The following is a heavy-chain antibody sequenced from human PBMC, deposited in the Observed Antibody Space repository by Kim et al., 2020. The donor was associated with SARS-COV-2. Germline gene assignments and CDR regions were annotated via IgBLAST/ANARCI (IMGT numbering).Heavy chain of an antibody. J-gene: IGHJ4*02. V-gene: IGHV4-31*02. Sequence: YNPSLKSRVTISVETSKNQFSLKLSSVTAADTAVYYCAREWFGEYYFDYWGQGTLVTVSS. CDR3: AREWFGEYYFDY. D-gene: IGHD3-10*01.